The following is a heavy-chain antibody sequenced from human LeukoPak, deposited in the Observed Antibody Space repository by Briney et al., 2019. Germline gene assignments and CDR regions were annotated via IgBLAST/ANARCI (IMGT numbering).Heavy chain of an antibody. CDR1: GGSVSSYY. J-gene: IGHJ5*02. V-gene: IGHV4-59*02. D-gene: IGHD1-26*01. Sequence: SETLSLTCTLAGGSVSSYYWSWIRQPPGKGLEWIGYIYYSGSTNYNPSLKSRVTISVDTSKNQFSLKLSSVTAADTAVYYCARDLGSWFDPWGQGTLVTVSS. CDR2: IYYSGST. CDR3: ARDLGSWFDP.